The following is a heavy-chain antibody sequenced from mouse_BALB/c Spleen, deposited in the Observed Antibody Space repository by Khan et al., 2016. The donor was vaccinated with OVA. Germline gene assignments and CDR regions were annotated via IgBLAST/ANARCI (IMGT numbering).Heavy chain of an antibody. CDR2: VYPYNGYT. V-gene: IGHV1S29*02. D-gene: IGHD3-1*01. J-gene: IGHJ4*01. CDR1: GYTFTDYN. Sequence: VQLKESGPELVKPGASVKISCKTSGYTFTDYNIHWVKQSHGESLEWIGYVYPYNGYTGYNQKFKSKATLTVDNSSSTAYMELRSLTSEDSAVYYCARSGVPYALDYWGQGTSVTVSS. CDR3: ARSGVPYALDY.